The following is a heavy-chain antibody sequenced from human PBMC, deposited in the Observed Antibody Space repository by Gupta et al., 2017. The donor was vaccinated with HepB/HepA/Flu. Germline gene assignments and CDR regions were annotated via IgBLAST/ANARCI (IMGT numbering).Heavy chain of an antibody. CDR3: VKDLYFWSAMDV. Sequence: EVQLLESGGDLVQPGGSLRLSCTVSGFTIGGTAMSWVRQAPGNGLEWGSRIGSDLRDHYADSGRGRFTISRDNSQNTVYLQMNSLRADDTAVDDCVKDLYFWSAMDVWGKGTTVTVSS. D-gene: IGHD3-3*01. V-gene: IGHV3-23*01. J-gene: IGHJ6*03. CDR2: IGSDLRD. CDR1: GFTIGGTA.